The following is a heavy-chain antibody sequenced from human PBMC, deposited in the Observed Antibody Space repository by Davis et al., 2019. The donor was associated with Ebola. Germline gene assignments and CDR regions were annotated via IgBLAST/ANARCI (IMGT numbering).Heavy chain of an antibody. CDR2: ISYDGSNK. Sequence: GESLKISCAASGFTFSSYAMHWVRQAPGKGLEWVAVISYDGSNKYYADSVKGRFTISRDNSKNTLYLQMNSLRAEDTAVYYCARDLSGPWELLGSYYFDHWGQGTLVTVSS. CDR3: ARDLSGPWELLGSYYFDH. V-gene: IGHV3-30-3*01. CDR1: GFTFSSYA. J-gene: IGHJ4*02. D-gene: IGHD1-26*01.